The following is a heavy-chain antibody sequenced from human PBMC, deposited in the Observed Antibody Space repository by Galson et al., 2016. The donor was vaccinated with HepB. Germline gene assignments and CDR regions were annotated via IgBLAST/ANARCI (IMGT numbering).Heavy chain of an antibody. V-gene: IGHV4-34*01. D-gene: IGHD1-26*01. CDR1: GESFSGYF. Sequence: ETLSLTCAVYGESFSGYFWNWIRQPPGRGLEWIGEISHSGTTNYSPSLKSRVTRSVDTSKNQFSLKLSSVTAADTAVYYCASERGDRYGGGYQSSLAFWGQGTLVTVSS. CDR2: ISHSGTT. CDR3: ASERGDRYGGGYQSSLAF. J-gene: IGHJ4*02.